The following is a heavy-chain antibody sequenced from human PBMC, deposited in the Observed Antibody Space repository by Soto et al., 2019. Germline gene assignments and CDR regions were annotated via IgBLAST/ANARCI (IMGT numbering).Heavy chain of an antibody. Sequence: QVQLVQSGAEVKKPGASVKVSCKASGYTFNSYYIHWVRQAPGQGLEWMGWINPNSDVTGYPKRFQDRVTMTKDMSIPTVYMELTRLRSADTAVYYCVRVGLNSNYDFDYWGQGTLITVSS. V-gene: IGHV1-2*02. CDR1: GYTFNSYY. D-gene: IGHD4-4*01. J-gene: IGHJ4*02. CDR3: VRVGLNSNYDFDY. CDR2: INPNSDVT.